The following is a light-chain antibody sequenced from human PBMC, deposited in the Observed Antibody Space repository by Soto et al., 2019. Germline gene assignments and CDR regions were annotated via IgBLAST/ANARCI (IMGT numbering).Light chain of an antibody. CDR3: QQYRSSPPWT. J-gene: IGKJ1*01. CDR1: QSVSSSY. V-gene: IGKV3-20*01. CDR2: GGS. Sequence: EIVLTQSPGTLSLSPGERATLSCRASQSVSSSYLAWYQQKPGQAPRLLIYGGSSRATGIPDRFSGSGSGTDFTLTISRLEPEDFAVYYCQQYRSSPPWTFGQGTKVEIK.